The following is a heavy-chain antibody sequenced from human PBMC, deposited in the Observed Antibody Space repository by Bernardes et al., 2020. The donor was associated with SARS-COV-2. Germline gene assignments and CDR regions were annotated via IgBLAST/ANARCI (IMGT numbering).Heavy chain of an antibody. J-gene: IGHJ5*02. CDR2: INQDGSET. V-gene: IGHV3-7*04. CDR1: GFSFSRHW. Sequence: GGSLRLSCAASGFSFSRHWMSWVRQAPGKGLEWVANINQDGSETSYVASVKGRFTFSRDNAKNTMYLQMNSLRVEDTAVYYCARDPSVTHGGYFEPWGQGTLVTVSS. CDR3: ARDPSVTHGGYFEP. D-gene: IGHD4-17*01.